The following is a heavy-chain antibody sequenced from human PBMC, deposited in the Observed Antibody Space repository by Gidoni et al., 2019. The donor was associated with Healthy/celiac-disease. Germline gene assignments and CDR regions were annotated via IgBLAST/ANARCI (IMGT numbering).Heavy chain of an antibody. V-gene: IGHV3-15*07. CDR1: GFTFSNAW. J-gene: IGHJ3*02. CDR2: IKSKTDGGTT. Sequence: EVQLVESGGGLVKPGGSLRLSCAASGFTFSNAWMNWVRQAPGKGLEWVGRIKSKTDGGTTDYAAPVKGRFTISRDDSKNTLYLQMNSLKTEDTAVYYCTTDKTSSDYYYGSGSFDAFDIWGQGTMVTVSS. D-gene: IGHD3-10*01. CDR3: TTDKTSSDYYYGSGSFDAFDI.